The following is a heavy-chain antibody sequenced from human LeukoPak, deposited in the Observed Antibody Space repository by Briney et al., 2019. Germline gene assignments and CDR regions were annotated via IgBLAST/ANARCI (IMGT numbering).Heavy chain of an antibody. CDR1: GGSFSGHY. CDR2: IYTSGST. Sequence: SETLSLTCAVYGGSFSGHYWSWIRQPAGKGLEWIGRIYTSGSTYYNPSLKSRVTISVDTSKNQFSLKLSSVTAADTAVYYCARETRSGGSLLRGNWFDPWGQGTLVTVSS. D-gene: IGHD2-15*01. CDR3: ARETRSGGSLLRGNWFDP. V-gene: IGHV4-4*07. J-gene: IGHJ5*02.